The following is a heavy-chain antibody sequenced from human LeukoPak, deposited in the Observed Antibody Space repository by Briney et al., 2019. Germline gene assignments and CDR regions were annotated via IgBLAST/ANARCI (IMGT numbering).Heavy chain of an antibody. CDR2: IHPGDSDT. CDR1: GYIFTNYW. CDR3: AGPDRYSSSWSPFAY. Sequence: GESLKISCKGSGYIFTNYWIGWVRQMPGKGLEWMGIIHPGDSDTRYSPSFQGQVTISADKSISTAYLQWSSLKASDTAMYYCAGPDRYSSSWSPFAYWGQGTLVTVSS. D-gene: IGHD6-6*01. J-gene: IGHJ4*02. V-gene: IGHV5-51*01.